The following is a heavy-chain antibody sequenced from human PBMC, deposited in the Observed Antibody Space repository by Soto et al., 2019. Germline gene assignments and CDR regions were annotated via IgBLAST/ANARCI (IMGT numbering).Heavy chain of an antibody. D-gene: IGHD6-25*01. CDR1: GYTFTDYH. V-gene: IGHV1-2*02. CDR3: AREGGSETLQPSYNWFHT. J-gene: IGHJ5*02. CDR2: INANNGGA. Sequence: ASVKVSCKASGYTFTDYHIHWVRQAPGQGLEFMGWINANNGGAGSAQQFQGRVTVTRDTSITTVYMELSNLRSDDTAVYYCAREGGSETLQPSYNWFHTCGQGTLVSVSS.